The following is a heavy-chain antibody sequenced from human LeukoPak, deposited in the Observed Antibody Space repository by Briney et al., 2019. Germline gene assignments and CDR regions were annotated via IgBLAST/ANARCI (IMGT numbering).Heavy chain of an antibody. CDR1: GGTFISYA. D-gene: IGHD3-10*01. CDR2: IIPILGIA. V-gene: IGHV1-69*04. J-gene: IGHJ4*02. CDR3: ASNYGSGTCFDY. Sequence: VASVKVSCKASGGTFISYAISWVRQAPGQGLEWMGRIIPILGIANYAQKFQGRVTITADKSTSTAYMELSSLRSEDTAVYYCASNYGSGTCFDYWGQGTLVTVSS.